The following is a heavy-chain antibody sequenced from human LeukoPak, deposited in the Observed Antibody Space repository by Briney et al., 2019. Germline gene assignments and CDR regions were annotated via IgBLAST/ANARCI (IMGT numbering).Heavy chain of an antibody. Sequence: TSETLSLTCAVYGGSFSGYYWSWIRQPPGKGLEWIGEINHSGSTNYNPSLKSRVTISVDTPKNQFSLKLSSVTAADTAVYYCARGSYSSGWYRRYFQHWGQGTLVTVSS. J-gene: IGHJ1*01. CDR2: INHSGST. V-gene: IGHV4-34*01. CDR3: ARGSYSSGWYRRYFQH. D-gene: IGHD6-19*01. CDR1: GGSFSGYY.